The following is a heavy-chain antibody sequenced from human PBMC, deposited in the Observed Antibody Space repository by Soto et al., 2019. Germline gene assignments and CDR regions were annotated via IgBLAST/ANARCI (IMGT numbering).Heavy chain of an antibody. CDR3: ASGPLSSSGWYIYFDF. V-gene: IGHV3-21*01. CDR2: ISSSSSYI. Sequence: EVQLVESGGGLVKPGGSLRVSCAASGFTFKTYSVNWVRQAPGKGLEWVSSISSSSSYIYYADSVKGSFTVSRDNAKNSLYLQTNSLRAEDTAVYYCASGPLSSSGWYIYFDFWCLGTLVT. J-gene: IGHJ4*02. CDR1: GFTFKTYS. D-gene: IGHD6-19*01.